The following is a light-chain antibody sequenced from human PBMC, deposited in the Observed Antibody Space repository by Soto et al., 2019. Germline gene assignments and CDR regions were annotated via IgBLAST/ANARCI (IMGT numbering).Light chain of an antibody. CDR2: GAS. V-gene: IGKV3D-15*01. Sequence: EIVMTQSPATLSVSPGERATLSCRASQTVSTNLAWYQQKLGQAPRLLIYGASTRATGIPARFSGSGSGTXXXXXXXXXQSEDXAXXYCQXYYNWPLLTFGGGTKVEIK. CDR1: QTVSTN. J-gene: IGKJ4*01. CDR3: QXYYNWPLLT.